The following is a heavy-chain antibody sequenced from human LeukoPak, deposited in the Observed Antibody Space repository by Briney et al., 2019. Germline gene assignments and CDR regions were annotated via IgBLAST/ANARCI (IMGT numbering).Heavy chain of an antibody. Sequence: QTLSLTCAISLDSVSSNMAAWKWSRQSPSRGLEWLGRTYYMAKWYNDYETTVKRRININPDTTKNQFSLQLNSVAPEHTAVYSCARDWYSGSYYRFKNWFDPWGQGTLVIVSS. D-gene: IGHD1-26*01. CDR2: TYYMAKWYN. J-gene: IGHJ5*02. CDR1: LDSVSSNMAA. CDR3: ARDWYSGSYYRFKNWFDP. V-gene: IGHV6-1*01.